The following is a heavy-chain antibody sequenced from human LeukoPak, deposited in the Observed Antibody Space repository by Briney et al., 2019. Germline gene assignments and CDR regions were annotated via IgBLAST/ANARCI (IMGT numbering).Heavy chain of an antibody. CDR3: ARLGCTNGVCYLFDY. J-gene: IGHJ4*02. D-gene: IGHD2-8*01. V-gene: IGHV1-2*02. CDR1: GYTFTGYY. CDR2: INPNSGGT. Sequence: ASVKVSCKASGYTFTGYYMHWVRQAPGQGLEWMGWINPNSGGTNYAQKFQGRVTMTRDTSISTAYMELSRLRSDDTAVYYRARLGCTNGVCYLFDYWGQGTLVTVSS.